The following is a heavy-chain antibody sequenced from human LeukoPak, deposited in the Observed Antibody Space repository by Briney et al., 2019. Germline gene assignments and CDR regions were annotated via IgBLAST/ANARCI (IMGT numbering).Heavy chain of an antibody. J-gene: IGHJ4*02. V-gene: IGHV4-39*07. CDR2: IYYSGST. CDR1: GGSISSSSYY. D-gene: IGHD3-10*01. CDR3: ARVIGYYYGSGSSH. Sequence: SETLSLTCTVSGGSISSSSYYWGWIRQPPGKGLEWIGSIYYSGSTYYNPSLKSRVTISVDTSKNQFSLKLNSVTAADTAVYYCARVIGYYYGSGSSHWGQGTLVTVSS.